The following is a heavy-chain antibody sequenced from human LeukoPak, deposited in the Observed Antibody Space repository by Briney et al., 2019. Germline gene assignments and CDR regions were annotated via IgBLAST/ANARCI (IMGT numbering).Heavy chain of an antibody. J-gene: IGHJ4*02. V-gene: IGHV3-49*04. CDR3: TRNIYCSGGSCSYYFDY. D-gene: IGHD2-15*01. CDR1: GFTFGDYA. CDR2: IRRKVSGATT. Sequence: GSLRLSCTVSGFTFGDYAMGWVRQAPGKGLEWVGLIRRKVSGATTEYAASVKGRFTISSDDSKSIAYLQMNSLKTEDTAMYYCTRNIYCSGGSCSYYFDYWGQGTLVTVSS.